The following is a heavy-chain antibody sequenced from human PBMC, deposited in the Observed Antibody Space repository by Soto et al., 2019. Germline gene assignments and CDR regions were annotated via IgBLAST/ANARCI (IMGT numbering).Heavy chain of an antibody. CDR2: IKQDGSEK. V-gene: IGHV3-7*01. Sequence: EVQLVESGGGLVQPGGSLRLSCAASGFTFSSYWMSWVRQAPGKGLEWVANIKQDGSEKYYVDSVKGRFTISRDNAKNSLYLQMNSLRAEDTAVYYCARDPEYSSRWYRYYYYYGMDVWVKGTTVTVSS. CDR3: ARDPEYSSRWYRYYYYYGMDV. CDR1: GFTFSSYW. D-gene: IGHD6-13*01. J-gene: IGHJ6*04.